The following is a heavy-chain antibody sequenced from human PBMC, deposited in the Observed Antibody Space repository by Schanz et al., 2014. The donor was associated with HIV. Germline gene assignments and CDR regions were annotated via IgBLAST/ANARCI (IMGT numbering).Heavy chain of an antibody. CDR2: ISHDGSKK. CDR1: GFTFSSYG. D-gene: IGHD3-22*01. CDR3: ARDRHYYDSKYLGKGNYYYYYGMDV. V-gene: IGHV3-30*03. J-gene: IGHJ6*02. Sequence: QVQLVESGGGVVQPGRSLRLSCAASGFTFSSYGMYWVRQAPGKGLEWVAVISHDGSKKYYADSVRGRFTISRDNSKNTLSLQMKSLRAEDTAMYYCARDRHYYDSKYLGKGNYYYYYGMDVWGQGTTVTVSS.